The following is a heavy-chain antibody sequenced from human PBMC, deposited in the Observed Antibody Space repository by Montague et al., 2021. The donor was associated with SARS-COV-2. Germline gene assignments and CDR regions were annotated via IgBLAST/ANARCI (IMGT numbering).Heavy chain of an antibody. D-gene: IGHD3-9*01. J-gene: IGHJ4*02. V-gene: IGHV2-70*11. CDR1: GFSLSTNGMC. CDR3: VRLRPGGSLSGDMLYFDD. Sequence: PALVKPTQTLTLTCTFSGFSLSTNGMCVSWIRQPPGKALEWLARIDWDDDKYYSTSLKTRLTISKDTSKNQVVLTMTNMDPVDTATYYCVRLRPGGSLSGDMLYFDDGGVGTLVTLSS. CDR2: IDWDDDK.